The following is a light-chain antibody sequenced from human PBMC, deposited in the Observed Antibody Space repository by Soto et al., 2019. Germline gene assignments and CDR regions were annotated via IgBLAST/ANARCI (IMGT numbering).Light chain of an antibody. Sequence: IPLTQSPSSLSASVGDRVTITCRASQDIAIYLAWYQQKPGEAPKLLIYAASTLYGGVPSRFSGSGSGTDVALTITSLHAEDFATYYCQQLRMYPSTVGGGTKVEI. V-gene: IGKV1-9*01. CDR3: QQLRMYPST. CDR1: QDIAIY. J-gene: IGKJ4*01. CDR2: AAS.